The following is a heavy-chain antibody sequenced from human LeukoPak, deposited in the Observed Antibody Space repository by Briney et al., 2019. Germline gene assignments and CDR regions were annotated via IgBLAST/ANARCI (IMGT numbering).Heavy chain of an antibody. CDR3: ARYTSMVAFHAHGFEI. V-gene: IGHV4-59*01. J-gene: IGHJ3*02. Sequence: SETLSLTCTVSGGSISSYYWSWIRQPPGKGLEWIGYIYYSGNTNYNPSLKSRVTISVDTSKNQFSLKLSSVTAADTAVYYCARYTSMVAFHAHGFEIWGQGTMVTVSS. D-gene: IGHD5-18*01. CDR1: GGSISSYY. CDR2: IYYSGNT.